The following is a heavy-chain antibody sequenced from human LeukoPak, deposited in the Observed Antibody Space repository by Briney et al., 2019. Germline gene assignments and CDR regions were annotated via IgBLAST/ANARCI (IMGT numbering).Heavy chain of an antibody. CDR2: INYSGST. Sequence: SETLSLTCTVSGGSIRTYYWSWIRQPPGKGLEWIGYINYSGSTKYNPSLKSRVTILVDTSKNQFSLKLSSVTAADTAVYYCARHGSQGGPTHFDYWGQGALVTVSS. J-gene: IGHJ4*02. D-gene: IGHD3-10*01. CDR3: ARHGSQGGPTHFDY. V-gene: IGHV4-59*08. CDR1: GGSIRTYY.